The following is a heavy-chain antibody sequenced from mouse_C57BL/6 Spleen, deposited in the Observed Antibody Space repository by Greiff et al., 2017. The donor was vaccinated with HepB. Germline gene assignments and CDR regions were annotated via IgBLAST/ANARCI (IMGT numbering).Heavy chain of an antibody. J-gene: IGHJ1*03. CDR3: TRVVPGYFDV. D-gene: IGHD1-1*01. CDR1: GFTFSSYA. Sequence: EVKVVESGEGLVKPGGSLKLSCAASGFTFSSYAMSWVRQTPEKRLEWVAYISSGGDYIYYADTVKGRFTISRDNARNTLYLQMSSLKSEDTAMYYCTRVVPGYFDVWGTGTTVTVSS. V-gene: IGHV5-9-1*02. CDR2: ISSGGDYI.